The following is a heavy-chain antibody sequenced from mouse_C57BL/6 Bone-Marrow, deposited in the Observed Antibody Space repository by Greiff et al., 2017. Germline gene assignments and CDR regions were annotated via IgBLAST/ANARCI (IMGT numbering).Heavy chain of an antibody. D-gene: IGHD2-5*01. J-gene: IGHJ3*01. CDR1: GYTFTEYT. V-gene: IGHV1-62-2*01. CDR3: ARHERGSYINFSWFAY. CDR2: FYPGSGSI. Sequence: VQLQQSGAELVKPGASVKLSCKASGYTFTEYTIHWVKQRSGQGLEWIGWFYPGSGSIKYNEKFKDKATLTADKSSSQVYMGLSRLTSEDSAVYFCARHERGSYINFSWFAYWGQGTLVTVSA.